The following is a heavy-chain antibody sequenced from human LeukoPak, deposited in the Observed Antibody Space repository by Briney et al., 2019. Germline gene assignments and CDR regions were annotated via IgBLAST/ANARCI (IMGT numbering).Heavy chain of an antibody. D-gene: IGHD1-1*01. J-gene: IGHJ3*02. CDR1: GGSIRSYY. Sequence: PSETLSLTCTVSGGSIRSYYWSWIRQPPGKGLEWIGYFYYSGSTNHNPSLKSRVTMPIDTSKNQFSLKLSSVTAADTALYYCAGTGVNSWAFDIWGQGTMVTVSS. CDR2: FYYSGST. V-gene: IGHV4-59*01. CDR3: AGTGVNSWAFDI.